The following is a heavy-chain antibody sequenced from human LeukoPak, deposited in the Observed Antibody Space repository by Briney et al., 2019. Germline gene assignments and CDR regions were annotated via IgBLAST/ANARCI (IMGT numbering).Heavy chain of an antibody. D-gene: IGHD1-1*01. V-gene: IGHV4-34*01. CDR3: ARGYRYRDNWNLYYYYYMDV. CDR2: INHSGST. J-gene: IGHJ6*03. CDR1: GGSFSGYY. Sequence: SETLSLTCAVYGGSFSGYYWSWIRQPPGKGLEWIGEINHSGSTNYNPSLKSRVTISVDTSKNQFSLKLSSVTAADTAVCYCARGYRYRDNWNLYYYYYMDVWGKGTTVTVSS.